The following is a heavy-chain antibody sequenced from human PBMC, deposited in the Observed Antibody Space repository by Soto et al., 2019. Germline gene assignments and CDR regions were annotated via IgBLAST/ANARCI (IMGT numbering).Heavy chain of an antibody. J-gene: IGHJ4*02. CDR3: ETRYPSFDY. D-gene: IGHD3-16*02. Sequence: QVPLVQSVPEVKKPGASVKVSCKTSGYTFTSYGISWVRQAPGQGLEWMGWITTDKGKTTYAQKFQGRVAMTTDTSTSTAYMELRSLRSDDTAVYYCETRYPSFDYWGQGTLVTVSS. CDR1: GYTFTSYG. CDR2: ITTDKGKT. V-gene: IGHV1-18*01.